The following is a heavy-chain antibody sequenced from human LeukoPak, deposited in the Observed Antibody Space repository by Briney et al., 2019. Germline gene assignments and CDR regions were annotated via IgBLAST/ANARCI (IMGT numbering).Heavy chain of an antibody. CDR3: AREAPRPDY. CDR2: ISSSGST. Sequence: SQTLSLTCTVSGGSIGSGSYYWSWFRQPAGKGLEWIGRISSSGSTNYNPSLKSRVTISVDTSKNQFFLKLGSVTATDTAVYYCAREAPRPDYWGQGTLVTVSS. J-gene: IGHJ4*02. V-gene: IGHV4-61*02. CDR1: GGSIGSGSYY.